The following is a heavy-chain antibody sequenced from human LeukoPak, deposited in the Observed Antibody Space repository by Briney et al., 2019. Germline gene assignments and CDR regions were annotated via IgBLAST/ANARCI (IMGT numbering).Heavy chain of an antibody. CDR3: ARDWVLAYCGGDCYKYYGMDV. V-gene: IGHV4-59*01. J-gene: IGHJ6*02. D-gene: IGHD2-21*02. Sequence: SETLSLTCTVSGGSISSYYWSWIRQPPGKGLEWIGYIYYSGSTNYNPSLKSRVIISVDTSKNQFSLKLSSVTAADTAVYYCARDWVLAYCGGDCYKYYGMDVWGQGTTVTVSS. CDR2: IYYSGST. CDR1: GGSISSYY.